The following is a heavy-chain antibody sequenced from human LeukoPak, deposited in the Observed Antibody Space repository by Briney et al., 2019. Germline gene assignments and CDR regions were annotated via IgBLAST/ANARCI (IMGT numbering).Heavy chain of an antibody. CDR2: ISNSGST. D-gene: IGHD2-15*01. CDR1: GGSISSHY. Sequence: PSETLSLTCTVSGGSISSHYWTWIRQSPVKGLEWIGDISNSGSTSYNPSLKSRVTISIDTSKNQFSLKLSSVTAADTAVYYCGRDALVGYFSYYYMDVWAKGPRSPSP. J-gene: IGHJ6*03. CDR3: GRDALVGYFSYYYMDV. V-gene: IGHV4-59*11.